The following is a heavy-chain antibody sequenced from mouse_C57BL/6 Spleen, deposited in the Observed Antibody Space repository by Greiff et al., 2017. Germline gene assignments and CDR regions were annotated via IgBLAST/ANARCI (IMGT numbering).Heavy chain of an antibody. CDR2: ISDGGSYT. V-gene: IGHV5-4*03. Sequence: EVKVEESGGGLVKPGGSLKLSCAASGFTFSSYAMSWVRQTPEKRLEWVATISDGGSYTYYPDNVKGRFTISRDNAKNNLYLQMSHLKSEDTAMYYCARQTTVVAYYFDYWGQGTTLTVSS. D-gene: IGHD1-1*01. CDR1: GFTFSSYA. CDR3: ARQTTVVAYYFDY. J-gene: IGHJ2*01.